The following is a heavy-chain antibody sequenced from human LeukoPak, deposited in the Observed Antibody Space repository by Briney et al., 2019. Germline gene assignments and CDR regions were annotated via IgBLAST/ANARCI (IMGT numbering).Heavy chain of an antibody. CDR1: GYTFTSYG. CDR3: ARDRTPFLNYYDRLDY. V-gene: IGHV1-18*01. Sequence: ASVKVSCKASGYTFTSYGISWVRQAPGQGLEWMGWISAYNGNTNYAQKLQGRVTMTTDTSTSTAYMELRSLRSDDTAVYYCARDRTPFLNYYDRLDYGGQGTLVTVSS. J-gene: IGHJ4*02. D-gene: IGHD3-22*01. CDR2: ISAYNGNT.